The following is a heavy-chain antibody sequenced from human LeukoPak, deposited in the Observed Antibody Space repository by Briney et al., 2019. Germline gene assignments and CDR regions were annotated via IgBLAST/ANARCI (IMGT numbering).Heavy chain of an antibody. Sequence: GGSLRLSCAASGFTFSSYEMNWVRQAPGKGLEWVSYISSSGSTIYYADSVKGRFTVSRDNAKNSLYLQMNSLRAEDTAVYYCAREGKGSSWTYYYYYMDVWGKGTTVTISS. CDR3: AREGKGSSWTYYYYYMDV. J-gene: IGHJ6*03. CDR1: GFTFSSYE. V-gene: IGHV3-48*03. D-gene: IGHD6-13*01. CDR2: ISSSGSTI.